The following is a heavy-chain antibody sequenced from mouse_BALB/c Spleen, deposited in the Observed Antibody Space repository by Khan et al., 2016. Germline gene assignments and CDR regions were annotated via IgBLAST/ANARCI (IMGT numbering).Heavy chain of an antibody. CDR2: INTYTGQP. CDR3: ARLYLYYTMDY. J-gene: IGHJ4*01. CDR1: GYTFTNYG. Sequence: QIQLVQSGPEMKKPGETVKISCMASGYTFTNYGVNWVKQAPGKGLKWLGWINTYTGQPTYADDFKGRFAFSLATSASTAYLQINNLENEDTATYFCARLYLYYTMDYWGHGTSVTVSS. V-gene: IGHV9-3-1*01.